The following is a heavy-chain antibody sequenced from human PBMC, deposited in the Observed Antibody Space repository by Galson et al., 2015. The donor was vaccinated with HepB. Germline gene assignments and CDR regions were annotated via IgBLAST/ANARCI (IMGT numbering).Heavy chain of an antibody. CDR1: GYTFTSYD. CDR3: ARSITMVRGVIPY. V-gene: IGHV1-8*01. CDR2: MNPNSGNT. Sequence: SVKVSCKASGYTFTSYDINWVRQATGQGLEWMGWMNPNSGNTGYAQKFQGRVTMTRNTSISTAYMELSSLRSEDTAVYYCARSITMVRGVIPYWGQGTLVTVSS. J-gene: IGHJ4*02. D-gene: IGHD3-10*01.